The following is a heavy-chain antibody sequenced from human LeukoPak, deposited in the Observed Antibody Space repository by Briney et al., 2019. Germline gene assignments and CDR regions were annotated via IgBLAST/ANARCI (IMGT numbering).Heavy chain of an antibody. D-gene: IGHD3-22*01. Sequence: PSETLSLTCAVYGGSFSSYYWSWIRQPPGKGLEWIGYIYYSGSTNYNPSLKSRVTISVDTSKNQFSLKLSSVTAADTAVYYCARDLMGYYDSSGYYSPFGYWGQGTLVTVSS. J-gene: IGHJ4*02. V-gene: IGHV4-59*01. CDR3: ARDLMGYYDSSGYYSPFGY. CDR2: IYYSGST. CDR1: GGSFSSYY.